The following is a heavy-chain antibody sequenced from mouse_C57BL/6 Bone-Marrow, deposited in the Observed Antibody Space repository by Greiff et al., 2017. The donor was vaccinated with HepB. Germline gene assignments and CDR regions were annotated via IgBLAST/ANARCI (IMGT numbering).Heavy chain of an antibody. Sequence: VQRVESGAELARPGASVKLSCKASGYTFTSYGISWVKQRTGQGLEWIGEIYPRSGNTYYNEKFKGKATLTADKSSSTAYMELRSLTSEDSAVYFCARSMVTTGYYYAMDYWGQGTSVTVSS. D-gene: IGHD2-3*01. CDR3: ARSMVTTGYYYAMDY. J-gene: IGHJ4*01. CDR2: IYPRSGNT. CDR1: GYTFTSYG. V-gene: IGHV1-81*01.